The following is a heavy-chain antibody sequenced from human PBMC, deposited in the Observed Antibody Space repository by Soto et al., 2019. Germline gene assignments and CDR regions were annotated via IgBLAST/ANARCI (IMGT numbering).Heavy chain of an antibody. Sequence: QITLKESGPTLVKPTQTLTLTCTFSGFSLSTSGVGVGWIRQPPGKALEWLALIYWDDDKRYSPSLKSRLTITRDTSKNQVILTMTNMDPVDTATYYCAHRGSATHIDYWGQGTLVTVSS. CDR3: AHRGSATHIDY. CDR1: GFSLSTSGVG. V-gene: IGHV2-5*02. J-gene: IGHJ4*02. CDR2: IYWDDDK.